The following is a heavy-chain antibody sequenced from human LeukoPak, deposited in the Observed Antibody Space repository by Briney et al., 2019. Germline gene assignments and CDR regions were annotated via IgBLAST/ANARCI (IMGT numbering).Heavy chain of an antibody. D-gene: IGHD3-10*01. J-gene: IGHJ4*02. CDR1: GGSFSGYY. CDR2: IYHSGST. CDR3: ASSPFGELRYYYFDY. Sequence: SETLSLTCAVYGGSFSGYYWSWIRQPPGKGLEWIGEIYHSGSTNYNPSLKSRVTISVDKSKNQFSLKLSSVTAADTAVYYCASSPFGELRYYYFDYWGQGTLVTVSS. V-gene: IGHV4-34*01.